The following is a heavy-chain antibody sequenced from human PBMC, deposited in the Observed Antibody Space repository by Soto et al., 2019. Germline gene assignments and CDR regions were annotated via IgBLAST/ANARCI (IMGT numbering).Heavy chain of an antibody. J-gene: IGHJ4*02. CDR2: MNPNSGNT. Sequence: ASVKVSFKASGYTFTNYDINWVRQATGQGLEWVGWMNPNSGNTGYAQKLQGRVTMTRNTSMSTASMELSSLRSEDTAVYYCARGPMSCTSSSCPYFFDYWAQGTLVTVSS. D-gene: IGHD2-2*01. CDR3: ARGPMSCTSSSCPYFFDY. V-gene: IGHV1-8*01. CDR1: GYTFTNYD.